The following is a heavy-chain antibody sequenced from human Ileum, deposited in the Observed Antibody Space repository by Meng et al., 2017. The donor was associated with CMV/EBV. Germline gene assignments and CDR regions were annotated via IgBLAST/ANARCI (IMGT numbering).Heavy chain of an antibody. D-gene: IGHD3-10*01. J-gene: IGHJ4*02. CDR3: VRDSPGFEDFDH. V-gene: IGHV3-48*04. Sequence: GESLKISCAASGFTFSSHDMNWVRQAPGKGREWVSYIGLSDDAMSYAESVQGRFTVSRDDAKNLLYLQMNSLGVEDTAVYYCVRDSPGFEDFDHWGQGTLVTVSS. CDR1: GFTFSSHD. CDR2: IGLSDDAM.